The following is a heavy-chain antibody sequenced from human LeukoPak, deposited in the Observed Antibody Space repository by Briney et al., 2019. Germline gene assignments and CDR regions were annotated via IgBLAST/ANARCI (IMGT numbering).Heavy chain of an antibody. V-gene: IGHV4-38-2*01. J-gene: IGHJ6*03. CDR1: GYSISSGYY. Sequence: SETLSLTCAVSGYSISSGYYWGWFRQPPGKGLEWIGTIYRSGSTYSNPSLKSRLTISVDTSKNQFSLKLNSLTAADTAVYYCARQGGSSSPYYYYYMDVWRKGTTVTVPS. D-gene: IGHD6-13*01. CDR2: IYRSGST. CDR3: ARQGGSSSPYYYYYMDV.